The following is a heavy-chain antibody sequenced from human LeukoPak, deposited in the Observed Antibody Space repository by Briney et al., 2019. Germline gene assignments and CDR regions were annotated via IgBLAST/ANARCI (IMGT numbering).Heavy chain of an antibody. CDR3: ARVLYGDHFDC. V-gene: IGHV1-2*02. CDR1: GYSFTGYY. J-gene: IGHJ4*02. Sequence: ASVKVSCKASGYSFTGYYVHWVRQAPGQGLEWMGWINPNSGGTNYAQTFQGRVTMTRDTSINTVFMELSRLRSDDTAVYYCARVLYGDHFDCWGQGTLVTVSS. D-gene: IGHD4-17*01. CDR2: INPNSGGT.